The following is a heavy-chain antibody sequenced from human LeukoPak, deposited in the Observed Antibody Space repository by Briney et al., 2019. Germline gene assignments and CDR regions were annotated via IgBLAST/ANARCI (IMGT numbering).Heavy chain of an antibody. CDR3: ARAFLYCSSTSCYKGGVDYYYYMDV. J-gene: IGHJ6*03. Sequence: SVKVSCKASGGTFSSYAISWVRQAPGQGLEWMGGIIPIFGTANYAQKFQGRVTITADESTSTAYMGLSSLRSEDTAVYYCARAFLYCSSTSCYKGGVDYYYYMDVWGKGTTVTVSS. D-gene: IGHD2-2*02. CDR2: IIPIFGTA. V-gene: IGHV1-69*01. CDR1: GGTFSSYA.